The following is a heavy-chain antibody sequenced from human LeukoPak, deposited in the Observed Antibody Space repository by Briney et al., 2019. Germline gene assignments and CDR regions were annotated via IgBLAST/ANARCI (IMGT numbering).Heavy chain of an antibody. CDR1: GYSFTSYC. D-gene: IGHD3-10*01. CDR3: ARRRITMVRGADYYYYYYMDV. J-gene: IGHJ6*03. CDR2: IYPGDSDT. V-gene: IGHV5-51*01. Sequence: GESLKISCKGSGYSFTSYCIGWVRQMPGKGLEWMGIIYPGDSDTRYSPSFQGQVTISADKSISTAYLQWSSLKASDTAMYYCARRRITMVRGADYYYYYYMDVWGKGTTVTVSS.